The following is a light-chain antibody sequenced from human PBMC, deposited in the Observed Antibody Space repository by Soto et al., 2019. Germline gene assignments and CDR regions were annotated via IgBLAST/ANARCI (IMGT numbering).Light chain of an antibody. CDR3: LQRSNWPRT. CDR1: QSVSNN. J-gene: IGKJ2*01. V-gene: IGKV3-11*01. CDR2: DAS. Sequence: EIVLTQSPATLSLSPGERATLSCRASQSVSNNLAWYQQRPGQAPRLLIYDASSRATAIPDRFSGSGSATDFTLTISSLDPEDFAVYFCLQRSNWPRTFGHGTKLEIK.